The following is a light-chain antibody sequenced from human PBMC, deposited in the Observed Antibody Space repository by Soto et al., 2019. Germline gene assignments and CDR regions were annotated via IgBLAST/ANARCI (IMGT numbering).Light chain of an antibody. CDR3: QQYNSWPPLT. V-gene: IGKV3D-15*01. CDR2: GAS. CDR1: QSVSSN. J-gene: IGKJ4*01. Sequence: EIVMTQSPATLSVSPGERATLSCRASQSVSSNLAWYQQKPGQAPRLLIYGASTRATGIPARFSGSGAGTEFTLTISRLQSEDFAVYYCQQYNSWPPLTFGGGTKVEIK.